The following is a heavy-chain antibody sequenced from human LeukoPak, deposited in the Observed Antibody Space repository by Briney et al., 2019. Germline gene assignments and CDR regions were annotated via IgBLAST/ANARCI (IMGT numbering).Heavy chain of an antibody. Sequence: SETLSLTCTVSGGSISSYYWSWIRQPAGKGLEWIGRIYTSGSTNYNPSLKSRVTMSVDTSKNQFSLKLSSVTAADTAVYYCAREGTVVDIPRGAFDIWGQGTMVTVSS. V-gene: IGHV4-4*07. J-gene: IGHJ3*02. D-gene: IGHD3-22*01. CDR1: GGSISSYY. CDR3: AREGTVVDIPRGAFDI. CDR2: IYTSGST.